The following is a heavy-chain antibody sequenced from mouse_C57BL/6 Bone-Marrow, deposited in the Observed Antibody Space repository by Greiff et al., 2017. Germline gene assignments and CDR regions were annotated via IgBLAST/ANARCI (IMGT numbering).Heavy chain of an antibody. Sequence: EVQLQQSGAELVRPGASVKLSCTASGFNIKDDYMHWVKQRPEQGLEWIGWIDPENGDTEYASKFQGKATITAATSSNTAYLQLSSLTSEDTAVYYCTTSYGLSYWGQGTLVTVSA. CDR1: GFNIKDDY. J-gene: IGHJ3*01. D-gene: IGHD1-1*02. V-gene: IGHV14-4*01. CDR3: TTSYGLSY. CDR2: IDPENGDT.